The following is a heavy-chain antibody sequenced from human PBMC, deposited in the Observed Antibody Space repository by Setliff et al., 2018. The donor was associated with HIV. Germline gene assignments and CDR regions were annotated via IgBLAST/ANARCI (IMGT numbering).Heavy chain of an antibody. CDR1: GGTYGSYA. Sequence: ASVKVSCKASGGTYGSYAISWVRQAPGQGLEWMGGIIPIFDTAKYAQKFQGRVTITADESTTTAYMELSSLRSEDTAVYYCARVRGRQPLLYVGYMDVWGKGTTVTVSS. D-gene: IGHD2-2*02. V-gene: IGHV1-69*13. CDR2: IIPIFDTA. CDR3: ARVRGRQPLLYVGYMDV. J-gene: IGHJ6*03.